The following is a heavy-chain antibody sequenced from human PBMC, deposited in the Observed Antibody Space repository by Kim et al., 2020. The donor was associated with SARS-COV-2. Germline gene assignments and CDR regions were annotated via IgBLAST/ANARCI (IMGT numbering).Heavy chain of an antibody. D-gene: IGHD3-10*01. V-gene: IGHV4-39*01. Sequence: SETLSLTCTVSGGSISSSSYYWGWIRQPPGKGLEWIGSIYYSGSTYYNPSLKSRVTISVDTSKNQFSLKLSSVTAADTAVYYCARLRRGESFDYWGQGTLVTVSS. CDR2: IYYSGST. CDR1: GGSISSSSYY. J-gene: IGHJ4*02. CDR3: ARLRRGESFDY.